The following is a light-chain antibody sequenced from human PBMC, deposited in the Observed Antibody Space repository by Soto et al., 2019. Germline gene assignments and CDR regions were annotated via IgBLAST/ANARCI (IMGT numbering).Light chain of an antibody. J-gene: IGLJ2*01. CDR2: EVT. CDR1: SSDVGGYHY. Sequence: QSVLTQPPSASGSPGQSVTISCTGTSSDVGGYHYVSWYQQHPGKAPKLMIHEVTKRPSGVPDRFSGSKSGNTASLTVSGLQGEDEADYYCSSYRSSTTPAVFGGGTKLTVL. CDR3: SSYRSSTTPAV. V-gene: IGLV2-8*01.